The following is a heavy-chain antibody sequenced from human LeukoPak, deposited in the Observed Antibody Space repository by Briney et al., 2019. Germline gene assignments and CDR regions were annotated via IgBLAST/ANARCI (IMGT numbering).Heavy chain of an antibody. J-gene: IGHJ4*02. CDR3: VNSITVGGRGRGY. Sequence: GESLRLSCVGSGFTFSSYAMSWVRQTPGKGLEWVSTISGSGGSTYYVDSVKGRFTISRDNSKNTLYLQMNSLRAEDTAVYYCVNSITVGGRGRGYWGQGTLVTVSS. CDR2: ISGSGGST. CDR1: GFTFSSYA. V-gene: IGHV3-23*01. D-gene: IGHD6-19*01.